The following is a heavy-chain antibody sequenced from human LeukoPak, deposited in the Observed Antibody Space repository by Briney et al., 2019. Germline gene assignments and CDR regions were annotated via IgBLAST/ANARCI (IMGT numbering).Heavy chain of an antibody. J-gene: IGHJ5*02. D-gene: IGHD4-17*01. CDR3: ARDKDYGDYVPVWFDP. Sequence: SVKVSCKASGGTFSSYAISWVRQAPGRGLEWMGGIIPIFGTANYAQKFQGRVTITTDESTSTAHMELSSLRSEDTAVYYCARDKDYGDYVPVWFDPWGQGTLVTVSS. CDR2: IIPIFGTA. V-gene: IGHV1-69*05. CDR1: GGTFSSYA.